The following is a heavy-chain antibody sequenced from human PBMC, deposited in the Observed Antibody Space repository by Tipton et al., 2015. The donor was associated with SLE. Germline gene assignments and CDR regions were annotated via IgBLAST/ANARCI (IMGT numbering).Heavy chain of an antibody. CDR2: ISYDGSNK. D-gene: IGHD4/OR15-4a*01. J-gene: IGHJ4*02. V-gene: IGHV3-30*04. CDR3: AAGPGYGALGY. CDR1: GFTFSSYA. Sequence: QLVQSGGGVVQPGRSLRLSCAASGFTFSSYAMHWVRQAPGKGLEWVAVISYDGSNKYHADSVKGRFTISRDNSKNTLYLQMNSLRAEDTAVYYCAAGPGYGALGYWGQGTLVTVSS.